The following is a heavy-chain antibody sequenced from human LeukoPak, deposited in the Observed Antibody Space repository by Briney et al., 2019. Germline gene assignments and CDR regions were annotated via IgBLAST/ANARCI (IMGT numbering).Heavy chain of an antibody. V-gene: IGHV1-8*01. CDR3: ARVRGDYDFWSGSNWFDP. CDR1: GCTFTSYD. D-gene: IGHD3-3*01. J-gene: IGHJ5*02. CDR2: MNPNSGNT. Sequence: GASVKVSCKASGCTFTSYDINWVRQATGQGLEWMGWMNPNSGNTGYAQKFQGRVTMTRNTSISTAYMELSSLRSEDTAVYYCARVRGDYDFWSGSNWFDPWGQGTLVTVSS.